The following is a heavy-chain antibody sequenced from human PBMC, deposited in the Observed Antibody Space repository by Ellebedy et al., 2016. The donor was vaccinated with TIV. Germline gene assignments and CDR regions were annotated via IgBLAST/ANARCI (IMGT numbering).Heavy chain of an antibody. CDR2: IYYTGST. CDR3: ATSEEARSFDAFAI. Sequence: SETLSLXXTVSGGSISSSSYYWAWIRQSPGRGLEWIGSIYYTGSTNYNPSLKSRVTISADTSKNQFSLKVRSATAADTAVYYCATSEEARSFDAFAIWGQGTMVTVSS. J-gene: IGHJ3*02. V-gene: IGHV4-39*01. CDR1: GGSISSSSYY.